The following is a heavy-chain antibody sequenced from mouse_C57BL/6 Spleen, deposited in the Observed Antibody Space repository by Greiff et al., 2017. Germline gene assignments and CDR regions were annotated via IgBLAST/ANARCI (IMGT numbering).Heavy chain of an antibody. Sequence: EVKVVESGPELVKPGASVKISCKASGYTFTDYYMNWVKQSHGKSLEWIGDINPNNGGTSYNQKFKGKATLTVDKSSSTAYMELRSLTSEDSAVYYCARNYYGNYVDYFDYWGQGTTLTVSS. CDR3: ARNYYGNYVDYFDY. D-gene: IGHD2-1*01. J-gene: IGHJ2*01. V-gene: IGHV1-26*01. CDR1: GYTFTDYY. CDR2: INPNNGGT.